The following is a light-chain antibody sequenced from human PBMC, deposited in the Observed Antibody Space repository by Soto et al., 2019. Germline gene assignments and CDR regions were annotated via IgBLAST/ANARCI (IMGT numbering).Light chain of an antibody. V-gene: IGKV1-39*01. J-gene: IGKJ4*01. Sequence: DIQMTQSPPSLSASVGDRVTITCPASETITDFLNWYQLKPGKAPKLLIYSASNLQPGVPLRFSGSGYGTDFTLTLSGLQHEDSATYYCQQNFSPFVTFGAGTKVEV. CDR2: SAS. CDR3: QQNFSPFVT. CDR1: ETITDF.